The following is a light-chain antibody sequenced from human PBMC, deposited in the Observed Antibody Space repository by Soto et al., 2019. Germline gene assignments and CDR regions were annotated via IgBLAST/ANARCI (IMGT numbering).Light chain of an antibody. CDR1: QSVSSNS. J-gene: IGKJ3*01. CDR2: AAS. Sequence: EIVLTQSPATLSLSPGESATLSCMTSQSVSSNSLAWHQQKPGQAPRLLMYAASSRAAGIPDRFSGSGSGTDFTLTISRLEPEDFAVYYCQQHGSWGITFGPGTKVDIK. V-gene: IGKV3-20*01. CDR3: QQHGSWGIT.